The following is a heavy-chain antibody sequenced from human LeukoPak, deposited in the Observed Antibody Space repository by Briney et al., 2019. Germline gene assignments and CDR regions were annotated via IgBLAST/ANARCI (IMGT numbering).Heavy chain of an antibody. Sequence: PGGSLRLSCAASGFTFSSYWMHWVRQAPGKGLVWVPRINSDGSSTNYADSVKGRFTISRDNAKNTLYLQMNSLRAEDTAMYYCARDCSSSSCYRSGFDPWGQGTLVTVSS. CDR2: INSDGSST. CDR1: GFTFSSYW. J-gene: IGHJ5*02. D-gene: IGHD2-2*02. V-gene: IGHV3-74*01. CDR3: ARDCSSSSCYRSGFDP.